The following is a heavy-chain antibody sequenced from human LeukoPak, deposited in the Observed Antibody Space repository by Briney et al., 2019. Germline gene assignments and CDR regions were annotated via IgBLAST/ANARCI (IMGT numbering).Heavy chain of an antibody. CDR1: GFTFSSYG. J-gene: IGHJ4*02. Sequence: GGSLRLSCAASGFTFSSYGMHWVRQAPGKGLEWVAFIRYDGSNKYYVDSVKGRFTISRDNSKNTLYLQMNSLSAEDTAVYLCAKDGYDSSGYARYWGQGTLVTVSS. V-gene: IGHV3-30*02. CDR2: IRYDGSNK. D-gene: IGHD3-22*01. CDR3: AKDGYDSSGYARY.